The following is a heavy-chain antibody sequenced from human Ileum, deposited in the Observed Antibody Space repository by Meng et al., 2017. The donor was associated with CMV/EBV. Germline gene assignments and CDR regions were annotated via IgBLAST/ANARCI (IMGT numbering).Heavy chain of an antibody. CDR1: FPGYY. CDR3: ARGWGVVLVPTAETNWIDP. J-gene: IGHJ5*02. V-gene: IGHV1-2*02. D-gene: IGHD2-2*01. Sequence: FPGYYWYWVRQAPGQGLEWMGWINPNTGGTNYGQKFQGRVTMTRDTSINTAYMELSSLISDDTAVYYCARGWGVVLVPTAETNWIDPWGQGTLVTVSS. CDR2: INPNTGGT.